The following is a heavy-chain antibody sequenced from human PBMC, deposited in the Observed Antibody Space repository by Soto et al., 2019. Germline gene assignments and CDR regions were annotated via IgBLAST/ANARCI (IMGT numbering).Heavy chain of an antibody. Sequence: QVQLVQSGAEVKKPGASVTVSCKASGYTFTNYYMHWVRQAPGKGLEWMGIINPSDDRKSYAQKFQGRITMTRDTSTSTVYMELSSLTSEDAAVYYCARDLRPKFCYGMDDWGQGTTVTVSS. V-gene: IGHV1-46*01. CDR2: INPSDDRK. CDR3: ARDLRPKFCYGMDD. J-gene: IGHJ6*02. CDR1: GYTFTNYY.